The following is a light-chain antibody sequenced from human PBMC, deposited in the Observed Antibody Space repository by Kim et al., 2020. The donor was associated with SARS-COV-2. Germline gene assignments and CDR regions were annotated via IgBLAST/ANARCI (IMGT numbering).Light chain of an antibody. CDR1: QSISSS. V-gene: IGKV3-15*01. CDR2: GAS. Sequence: EIVMTQSPATLSLSPGERATLSCRASQSISSSLAWYQQKPGQPPRVLIYGASARATGIPARFSGSGSGTEFTLTISNLQSEDFAVYYCQQYAYWRAFGQGTRLEIK. J-gene: IGKJ5*01. CDR3: QQYAYWRA.